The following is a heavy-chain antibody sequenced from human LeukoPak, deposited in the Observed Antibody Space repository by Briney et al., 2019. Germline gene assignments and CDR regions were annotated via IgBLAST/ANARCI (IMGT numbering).Heavy chain of an antibody. J-gene: IGHJ4*02. CDR2: IYHSGST. D-gene: IGHD2-2*01. V-gene: IGHV4-38-2*02. Sequence: SESLSLTCTVSGYSISSGYYWGWIRQPPGKGLEWIGSIYHSGSTNYNPSLKSRVTMSVDTSKNQFSLKLSSVTAADTAVYYCARMVPAAKGFDYWGQGTLVTVSS. CDR3: ARMVPAAKGFDY. CDR1: GYSISSGYY.